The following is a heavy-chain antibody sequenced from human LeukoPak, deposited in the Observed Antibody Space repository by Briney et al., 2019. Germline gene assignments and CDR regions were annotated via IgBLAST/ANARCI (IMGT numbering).Heavy chain of an antibody. D-gene: IGHD3-22*01. V-gene: IGHV3-21*01. CDR3: ARDQDYYDSSGYDYFDY. J-gene: IGHJ4*02. Sequence: PGGSLRLSCEASGFTFSSYGMNWVRQAPGKGLEWVSSISSSSTYIYYADSVKGRFTISRDDAQNSLNLQMNSLRAEDTAVYYCARDQDYYDSSGYDYFDYWGQGSLVTVSS. CDR2: ISSSSTYI. CDR1: GFTFSSYG.